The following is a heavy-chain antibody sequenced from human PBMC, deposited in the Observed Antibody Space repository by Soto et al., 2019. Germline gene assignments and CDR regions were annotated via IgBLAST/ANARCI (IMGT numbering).Heavy chain of an antibody. D-gene: IGHD3-10*01. V-gene: IGHV3-21*06. Sequence: EVQLVESGGGLVKPGGSLRLSCAASGFIFSSYSMNWVGQAPGKGLEWVSSISPRSDYIYFADSMRGRFTISRDNAQNSPYLHMNNLRAEDTAVYHCARVSGTLERYSDLDYWGQGTLVTVSS. J-gene: IGHJ4*02. CDR3: ARVSGTLERYSDLDY. CDR2: ISPRSDYI. CDR1: GFIFSSYS.